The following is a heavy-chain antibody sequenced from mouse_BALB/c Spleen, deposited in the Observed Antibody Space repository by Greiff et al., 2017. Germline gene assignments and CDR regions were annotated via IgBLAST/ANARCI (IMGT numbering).Heavy chain of an antibody. CDR2: IDPENGDT. Sequence: EVKLMESGAELVRSGASVKLSCTASGFNIKDYYMHWVKQRPEQGLEWIGWIDPENGDTEYAPKFQGKATMTADTSSNTAYLQLSSLTSEDTAVYYCNYDYDFYAMDYWGQGTSVTVSS. D-gene: IGHD2-4*01. CDR1: GFNIKDYY. CDR3: NYDYDFYAMDY. V-gene: IGHV14-4*02. J-gene: IGHJ4*01.